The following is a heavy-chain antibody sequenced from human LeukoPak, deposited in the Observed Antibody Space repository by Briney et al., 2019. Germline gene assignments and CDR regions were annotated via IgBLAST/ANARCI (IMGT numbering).Heavy chain of an antibody. J-gene: IGHJ6*03. CDR2: INPNSGGT. D-gene: IGHD4-11*01. CDR3: ARGSYSNYYYYYMDV. V-gene: IGHV1-2*02. Sequence: ASVKVSCKASGYTFTGYYMHWVRQAPGQGLEWMGWINPNSGGTNYAQKFQGRVTMTRDTSISTAYMELSRLRSDDTAVYYCARGSYSNYYYYYMDVWGKGTTVTVSS. CDR1: GYTFTGYY.